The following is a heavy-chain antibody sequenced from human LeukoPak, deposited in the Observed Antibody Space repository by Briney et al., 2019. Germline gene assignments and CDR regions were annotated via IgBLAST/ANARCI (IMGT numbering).Heavy chain of an antibody. Sequence: PGGSLRLSCAASGFSFSNYTMNWVRQAPGKGLEWVSSIGGSSYFIYYADSLKSRFTISRDNAKNSMYLQMNSLRAEDTAVYYCARDLFLGRSVWYGAFDYWGQGILVTVSS. CDR1: GFSFSNYT. V-gene: IGHV3-21*01. CDR2: IGGSSYFI. J-gene: IGHJ4*02. CDR3: ARDLFLGRSVWYGAFDY. D-gene: IGHD6-19*01.